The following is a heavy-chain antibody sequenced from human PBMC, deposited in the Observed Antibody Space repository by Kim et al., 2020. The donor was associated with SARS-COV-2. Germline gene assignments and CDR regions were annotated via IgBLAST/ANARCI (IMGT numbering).Heavy chain of an antibody. Sequence: GGSLRLSCAASGFTFSSYSIHWVRQAPGKVLEWVSVIRSSSSYINYADSVKGRFTISRDKAKNSLYLQMNSLRAEDTAVYYCARDPYAGVLFFKYYDM. V-gene: IGHV3-21*01. CDR1: GFTFSSYS. J-gene: IGHJ6*03. CDR2: IRSSSSYI. CDR3: ARDPYAGVLFFKYYDM. D-gene: IGHD3-10*02.